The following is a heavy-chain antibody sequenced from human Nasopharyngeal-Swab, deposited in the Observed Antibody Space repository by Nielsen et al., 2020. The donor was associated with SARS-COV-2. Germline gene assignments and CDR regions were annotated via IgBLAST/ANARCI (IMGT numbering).Heavy chain of an antibody. CDR2: IYSGGST. Sequence: GESLKISCAASGFTISSNYMSWVRQAPGKGLEWVSVIYSGGSTFYADSVEGRFTISRHNSKNTLYLRMNSLRPEDTAIYYCARDLSLYSSSPSNGMDVWGQGTTVTVSS. D-gene: IGHD6-6*01. CDR1: GFTISSNY. V-gene: IGHV3-53*04. CDR3: ARDLSLYSSSPSNGMDV. J-gene: IGHJ6*02.